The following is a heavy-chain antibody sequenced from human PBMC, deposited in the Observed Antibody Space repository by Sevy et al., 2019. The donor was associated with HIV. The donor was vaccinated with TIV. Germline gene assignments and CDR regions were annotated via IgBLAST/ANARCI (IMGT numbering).Heavy chain of an antibody. D-gene: IGHD2-21*01. V-gene: IGHV1-24*01. J-gene: IGHJ6*02. CDR3: ATDGIAVLGMDV. Sequence: ASVKVSCKVSGYTLTELSMHWVRQAPGKGLEWMGGFDPEDGETIYAQKFQGRITMTEDTSTDTAYMELSLLTPEDTALYYCATDGIAVLGMDVWGQGTTVTVSS. CDR2: FDPEDGET. CDR1: GYTLTELS.